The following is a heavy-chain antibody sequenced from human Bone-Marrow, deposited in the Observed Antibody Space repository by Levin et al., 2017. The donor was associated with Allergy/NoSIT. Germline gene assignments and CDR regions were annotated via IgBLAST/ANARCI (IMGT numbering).Heavy chain of an antibody. J-gene: IGHJ6*02. V-gene: IGHV4-38-2*01. CDR1: GYSISSGYY. CDR3: ARFGASRALSVAYYYYGLDA. Sequence: ESLKISCAVSGYSISSGYYWGWIRQSAGKGLEWIATIYQSGGTYYSASLRGRATISVDTSENQLSLTLTSVTAADTAVYFCARFGASRALSVAYYYYGLDAWGQGTTVTVS. D-gene: IGHD3-16*01. CDR2: IYQSGGT.